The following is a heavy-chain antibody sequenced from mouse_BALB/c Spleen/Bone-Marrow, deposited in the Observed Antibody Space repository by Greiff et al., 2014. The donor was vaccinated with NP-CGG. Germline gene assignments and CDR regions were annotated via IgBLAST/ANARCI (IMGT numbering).Heavy chain of an antibody. D-gene: IGHD4-1*02. V-gene: IGHV1-9*01. J-gene: IGHJ2*01. Sequence: VQLQESGAELMKPGASVKISCKATGYTFSSYWIEWVKQRPGHGLEWIGEILPGRGSTNYNEKFKGKATFTADTSSNTAYMQLSSLTSEDSAVYYCARSTGTWDYWGQGTTLTVSS. CDR1: GYTFSSYW. CDR3: ARSTGTWDY. CDR2: ILPGRGST.